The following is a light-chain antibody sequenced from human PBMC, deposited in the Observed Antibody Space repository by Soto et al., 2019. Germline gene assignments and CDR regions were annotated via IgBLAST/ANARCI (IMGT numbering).Light chain of an antibody. CDR2: GAS. J-gene: IGKJ4*01. V-gene: IGKV3-20*01. CDR1: QSVNSNY. Sequence: EIVLAQSPGTLSLSPGASATLSCRASQSVNSNYLAWYQQKPGQAPRLLIYGASSRATGIPDRFSGSGSGADFTLTISRLEPEDFAVYYCQQYDSSSLTFGGGTKVEIK. CDR3: QQYDSSSLT.